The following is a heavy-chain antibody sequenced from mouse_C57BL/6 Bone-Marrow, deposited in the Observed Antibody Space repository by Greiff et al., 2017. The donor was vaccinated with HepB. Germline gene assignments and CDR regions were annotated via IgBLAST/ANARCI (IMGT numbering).Heavy chain of an antibody. J-gene: IGHJ4*01. CDR2: IDPNSGGT. CDR1: GYTFTSYW. V-gene: IGHV1-72*01. Sequence: QVQLKESGAELVKPGASVKLSCKASGYTFTSYWMHWVKQRPGRGLEWIGRIDPNSGGTKYNEKFKSKATLTVDKPSSTAYMQLSSLTSEDSAVYYCARGGLRRYYSAMDYWGQGTSVTVSS. CDR3: ARGGLRRYYSAMDY. D-gene: IGHD2-4*01.